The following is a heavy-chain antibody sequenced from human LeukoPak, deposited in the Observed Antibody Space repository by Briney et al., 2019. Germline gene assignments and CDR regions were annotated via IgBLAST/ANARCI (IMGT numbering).Heavy chain of an antibody. J-gene: IGHJ4*02. V-gene: IGHV4-4*07. D-gene: IGHD6-13*01. CDR2: IYTSRST. CDR3: ARASSSWYSRLSFDY. CDR1: GGSISSYY. Sequence: SETLSLTCTVSGGSISSYYWSWIRQPAGKGLEWIGRIYTSRSTNYNPSLKSRVTMSVDMSKNQFSLKLSSVTAADTAVYYCARASSSWYSRLSFDYWGQGTLVTVSS.